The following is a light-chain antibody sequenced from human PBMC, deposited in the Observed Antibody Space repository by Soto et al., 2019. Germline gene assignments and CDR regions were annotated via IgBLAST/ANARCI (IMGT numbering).Light chain of an antibody. Sequence: QSALTQPASVSGSPGQSITISCTGTSSDVGGYNYVSWYQQHPGKAPKLMIYDVNNRPSGVSNRFSGSKSGNTASLTISGLQAEDEADYYCTSYTRSSTLYVFGTVTKVTVL. CDR1: SSDVGGYNY. CDR3: TSYTRSSTLYV. CDR2: DVN. J-gene: IGLJ1*01. V-gene: IGLV2-14*01.